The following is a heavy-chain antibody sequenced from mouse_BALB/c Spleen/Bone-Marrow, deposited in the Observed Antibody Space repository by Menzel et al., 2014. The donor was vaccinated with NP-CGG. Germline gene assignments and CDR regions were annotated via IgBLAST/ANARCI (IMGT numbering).Heavy chain of an antibody. CDR2: IRNKAKGYTT. CDR3: ARDINYDSYYWYFDV. D-gene: IGHD2-12*01. Sequence: EVQGVESGGGLVQPGGSLRLSCATSGFTFTDYYMSWVRQPPGQALEWLGFIRNKAKGYTTEYSASVKGRFTISRDNSLSIVYLQMNTLRAEDSATYYCARDINYDSYYWYFDVWAQGPRSPSPQ. CDR1: GFTFTDYY. V-gene: IGHV7-3*02. J-gene: IGHJ1*01.